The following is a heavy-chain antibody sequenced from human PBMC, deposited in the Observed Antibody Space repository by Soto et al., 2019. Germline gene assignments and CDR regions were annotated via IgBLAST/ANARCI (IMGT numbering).Heavy chain of an antibody. Sequence: SQTLSLTCAISGDSVSTNSATSDWSRQSPSRGLEWLGRTYYRSKWYNDYAVSVEGRITINPDTSNNQVSLQLNSVTPDDTAVYYCARLIGNSWLDSWGQGTLVTVS. J-gene: IGHJ5*01. V-gene: IGHV6-1*01. CDR2: TYYRSKWYN. CDR3: ARLIGNSWLDS. CDR1: GDSVSTNSAT. D-gene: IGHD2-8*01.